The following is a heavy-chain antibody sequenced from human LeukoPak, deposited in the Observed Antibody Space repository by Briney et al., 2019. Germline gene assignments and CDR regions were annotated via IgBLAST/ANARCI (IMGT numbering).Heavy chain of an antibody. CDR2: IYTSGSS. J-gene: IGHJ4*02. Sequence: MPSETLSLTCTVSGGSISSYYWSCIRQPTGKGLEWVGRIYTSGSSNYNPSLKSRVTMSVDTSKNQFSLKLSSVTAADTAVYYCARDMGWLQPYYFDYWGQGTLVTVSS. CDR1: GGSISSYY. CDR3: ARDMGWLQPYYFDY. D-gene: IGHD5-24*01. V-gene: IGHV4-4*07.